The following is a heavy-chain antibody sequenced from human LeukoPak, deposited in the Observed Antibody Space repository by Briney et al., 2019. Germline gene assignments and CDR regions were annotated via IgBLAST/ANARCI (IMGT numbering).Heavy chain of an antibody. CDR2: IYYSGST. D-gene: IGHD2-21*01. J-gene: IGHJ4*02. CDR1: GGSFSGFY. Sequence: SETLSLTCAVYGGSFSGFYWTWIRQPPGKGLEWIGYIYYSGSTNYNPSLKSRVTIPVDTSKNQSSLKLSSVTAADTAVYYCARGVVIAPQTFDYWGQGTLVTVSS. V-gene: IGHV4-59*01. CDR3: ARGVVIAPQTFDY.